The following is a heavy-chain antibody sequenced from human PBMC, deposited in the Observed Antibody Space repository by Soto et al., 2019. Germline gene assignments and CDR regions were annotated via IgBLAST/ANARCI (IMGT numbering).Heavy chain of an antibody. CDR2: INPSGGST. V-gene: IGHV1-46*01. D-gene: IGHD5-12*01. CDR3: ARDNKGGYSGYEDGRNDYGMDV. CDR1: GYIFTNHY. Sequence: ASVKVSCKSSGYIFTNHYIHWVRQAPGQGLEWMGIINPSGGSTSYVQKFQGRVTMTRDTSTSTVYMELSSLRSEDTAVYYCARDNKGGYSGYEDGRNDYGMDVWGQGTTVTVSS. J-gene: IGHJ6*02.